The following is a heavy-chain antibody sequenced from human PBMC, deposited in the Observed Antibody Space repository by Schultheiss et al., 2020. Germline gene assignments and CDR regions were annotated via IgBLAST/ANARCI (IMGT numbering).Heavy chain of an antibody. V-gene: IGHV4-39*07. Sequence: SETLSLTCTVSGGSISSSSYYWGWIRQPPGKGLEWIGSIYYSGSTNYNPSLKSRVTISVDKSKNQFSLKLSSVTAADTAVYYCAREGVSALAGIKFDYWGQGTLVTVSS. CDR2: IYYSGST. CDR1: GGSISSSSYY. D-gene: IGHD6-19*01. J-gene: IGHJ4*02. CDR3: AREGVSALAGIKFDY.